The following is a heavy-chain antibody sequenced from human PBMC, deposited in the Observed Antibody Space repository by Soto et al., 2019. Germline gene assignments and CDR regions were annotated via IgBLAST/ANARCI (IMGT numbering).Heavy chain of an antibody. CDR3: ARVLGYYYYYYMDV. CDR1: GYTFTSYA. V-gene: IGHV1-3*01. CDR2: INAGNGNT. J-gene: IGHJ6*03. Sequence: QVQLVQSGAEVKKPGASVKVSCKASGYTFTSYAMHWVRQAPGQRLEWMGWINAGNGNTKYSQKFEGRVTITRDTSASTAYMELSSLRSEDTAVYYCARVLGYYYYYYMDVWGKGTTVTVSS.